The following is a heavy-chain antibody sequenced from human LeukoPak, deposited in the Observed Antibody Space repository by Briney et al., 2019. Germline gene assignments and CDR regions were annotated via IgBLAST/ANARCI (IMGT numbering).Heavy chain of an antibody. J-gene: IGHJ3*02. V-gene: IGHV1-69*04. D-gene: IGHD2-21*02. CDR1: GGTFSSYA. CDR3: ATPRIYCGGDCYPDAFDI. Sequence: ASVKVSCKASGGTFSSYAISWVRQAPGQGLEWMGRIIPIFGIANYAQKFQGRVTITADKSASTAYMELSSLRSEDTAAYYCATPRIYCGGDCYPDAFDIWGQGTMVTVSS. CDR2: IIPIFGIA.